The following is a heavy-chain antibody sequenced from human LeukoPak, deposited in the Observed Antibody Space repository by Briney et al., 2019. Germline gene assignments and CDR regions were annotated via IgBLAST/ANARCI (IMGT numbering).Heavy chain of an antibody. J-gene: IGHJ5*02. Sequence: QPGGSLRLSCAASGFTFSSYSMNWVRQAPGKGLEWVSYIISSSSTIYYADSVKGRFTISRDNAKNSLYLQMNSLRAEDTAVYYCARSCSSTSCSWGQGTLVTVSS. V-gene: IGHV3-48*04. D-gene: IGHD2-2*01. CDR2: IISSSSTI. CDR1: GFTFSSYS. CDR3: ARSCSSTSCS.